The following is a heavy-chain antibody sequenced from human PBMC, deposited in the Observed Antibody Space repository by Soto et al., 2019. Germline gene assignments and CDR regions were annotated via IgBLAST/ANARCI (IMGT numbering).Heavy chain of an antibody. D-gene: IGHD2-15*01. CDR2: MNPTTGNT. CDR3: ARALRDCSSGSCHYSFDN. J-gene: IGHJ4*02. CDR1: GYTFANYD. V-gene: IGHV1-8*01. Sequence: QVQLAQSGAEVKKPGASVKVSCKASGYTFANYDINWVRQATGQGLEWMGWMNPTTGNTGYAQKFQGRVIMTRNTSKSTAYRELTSLRSEDTAVYYCARALRDCSSGSCHYSFDNWGQGTLVTVSS.